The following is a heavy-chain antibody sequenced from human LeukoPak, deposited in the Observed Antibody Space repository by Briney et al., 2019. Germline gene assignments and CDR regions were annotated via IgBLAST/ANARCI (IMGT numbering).Heavy chain of an antibody. CDR2: INPNSGGT. Sequence: GASVKVSCKASGYTFTGYYMHWVRRAPGQGLEWMGWINPNSGGTNYAQKFQGRVTMTRDTSISTAYMELSRLRSDDTAVYYCAREYNWNDGNTFDYWGQGTLVTVSS. J-gene: IGHJ4*02. V-gene: IGHV1-2*02. CDR1: GYTFTGYY. CDR3: AREYNWNDGNTFDY. D-gene: IGHD1-20*01.